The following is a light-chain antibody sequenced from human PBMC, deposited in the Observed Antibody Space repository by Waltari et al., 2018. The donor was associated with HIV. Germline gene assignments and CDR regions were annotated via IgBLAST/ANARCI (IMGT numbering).Light chain of an antibody. CDR3: QQYYSLPWT. Sequence: DIAMTQSPDTLTVSLGERATINCRSSQKILYSANNKNYLAWYQQKSGHPPKVLFYWASTRESGVPNRFSGSGSGTDCTLTISSVQAEDVAVYYCQQYYSLPWTFGQVTKVEI. CDR2: WAS. CDR1: QKILYSANNKNY. V-gene: IGKV4-1*01. J-gene: IGKJ1*01.